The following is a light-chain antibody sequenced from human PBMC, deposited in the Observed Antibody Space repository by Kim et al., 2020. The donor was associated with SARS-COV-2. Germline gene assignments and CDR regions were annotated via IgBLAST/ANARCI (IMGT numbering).Light chain of an antibody. CDR3: QQYGTSPRT. CDR2: GAS. J-gene: IGKJ4*01. CDR1: QSVSGSY. V-gene: IGKV3-20*01. Sequence: EIVLTQSPATLSLSPGERAALSCRASQSVSGSYLAWYQQKPGQAPRLLIYGASSRATGIPDRFSGSGSGTDFTLTITRLEPDDFAVYYCQQYGTSPRTFGGGTKLEI.